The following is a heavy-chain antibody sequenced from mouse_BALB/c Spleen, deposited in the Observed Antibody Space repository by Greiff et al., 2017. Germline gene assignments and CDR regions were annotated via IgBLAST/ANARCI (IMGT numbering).Heavy chain of an antibody. V-gene: IGHV3-2*02. D-gene: IGHD2-3*01. CDR1: GYSITSDYA. Sequence: EVQRVESGPGLVKPSQSLSLTCTVTGYSITSDYAWNWIRQFPGNKLEWMGYISYSGSTSYNPSLKSRISITRDTSKNQFFLQLNSVTTEDTATYYCARCDGYYYAMDYWGQGTSVTVSS. CDR3: ARCDGYYYAMDY. CDR2: ISYSGST. J-gene: IGHJ4*01.